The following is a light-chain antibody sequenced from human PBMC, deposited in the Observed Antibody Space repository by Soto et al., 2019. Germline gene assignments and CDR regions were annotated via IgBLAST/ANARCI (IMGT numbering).Light chain of an antibody. Sequence: QPVLTQPASVSGSPGQSITISCTGASSDVGGYNYVSWYQQHPGKAPKLIIYDVSNRPSGVSDRFSGSKSGNTASLTISGLQTEDGADYFCSSCATSSTLHVFGTGTKVTVL. J-gene: IGLJ1*01. V-gene: IGLV2-14*03. CDR1: SSDVGGYNY. CDR3: SSCATSSTLHV. CDR2: DVS.